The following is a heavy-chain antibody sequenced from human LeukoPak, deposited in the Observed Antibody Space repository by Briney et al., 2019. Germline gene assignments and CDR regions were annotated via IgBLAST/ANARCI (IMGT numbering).Heavy chain of an antibody. CDR2: INPNSGGT. CDR3: ARGNPYYYMDV. J-gene: IGHJ6*03. Sequence: ASVKVSCKASGYTFTSYDINWVRQATGQGLEWMGWINPNSGGTNYAQKFQGRVTMTRDTSISTAYMELSRLRSDDTAVYYCARGNPYYYMDVWGKGTTVTVSS. V-gene: IGHV1-2*02. CDR1: GYTFTSYD.